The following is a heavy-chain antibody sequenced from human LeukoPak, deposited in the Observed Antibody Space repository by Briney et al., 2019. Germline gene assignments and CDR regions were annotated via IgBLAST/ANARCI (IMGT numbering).Heavy chain of an antibody. CDR2: INPSSGST. Sequence: ASVKVSCKASGYTFTGYYMHWVRQAPGQGLEWVGIINPSSGSTSYAQKFQGRVTMTSDTSTSTVYMELSSLRSDDTAVYYCAKIQNYYDSSGYYNYYFDYWGQGTLVTVSS. D-gene: IGHD3-22*01. J-gene: IGHJ4*02. V-gene: IGHV1-46*01. CDR3: AKIQNYYDSSGYYNYYFDY. CDR1: GYTFTGYY.